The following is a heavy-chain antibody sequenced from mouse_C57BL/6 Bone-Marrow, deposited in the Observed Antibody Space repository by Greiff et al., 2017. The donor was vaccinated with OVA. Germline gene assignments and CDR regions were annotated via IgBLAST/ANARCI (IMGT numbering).Heavy chain of an antibody. CDR3: TCYYYESY. V-gene: IGHV14-1*01. CDR2: IDPEDGDT. D-gene: IGHD1-1*01. CDR1: GFNIKDYY. Sequence: VQLKESGAELVRPGASVKLSCTASGFNIKDYYMHWVKQRPEQGLEWIGRIDPEDGDTGYAPKFQGKATMTADTSSNPAYLQLSSLTSEDTAVYYCTCYYYESYWGQGTTLTVSS. J-gene: IGHJ2*01.